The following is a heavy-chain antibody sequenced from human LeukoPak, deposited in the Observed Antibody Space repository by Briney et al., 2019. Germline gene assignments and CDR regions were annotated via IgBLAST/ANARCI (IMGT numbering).Heavy chain of an antibody. Sequence: GGSLRLSCAASGFTFSSYGMHWVRQAPGKGLEWVAVIYYDGSNKYYADSVKGRFTMSRDNSKNTLYLQMNSLRAEDTAVYYCARGGYSSNRYYFDYWGQGTLVTVSS. CDR3: ARGGYSSNRYYFDY. D-gene: IGHD6-13*01. J-gene: IGHJ4*02. CDR2: IYYDGSNK. CDR1: GFTFSSYG. V-gene: IGHV3-33*01.